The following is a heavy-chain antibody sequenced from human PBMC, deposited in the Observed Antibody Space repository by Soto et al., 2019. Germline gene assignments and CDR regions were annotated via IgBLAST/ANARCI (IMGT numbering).Heavy chain of an antibody. D-gene: IGHD2-21*01. CDR3: ARHVVVVASYAFDI. V-gene: IGHV4-59*08. Sequence: SETLSLTCTVSGGSISSYYWSWIRQPPGKGLEWIGYIYYSGSTNYNPSLKSRVTISVDMSKNQFSLKLSSVTAADTAVYYCARHVVVVASYAFDIWGQGTMVTVSS. CDR2: IYYSGST. J-gene: IGHJ3*02. CDR1: GGSISSYY.